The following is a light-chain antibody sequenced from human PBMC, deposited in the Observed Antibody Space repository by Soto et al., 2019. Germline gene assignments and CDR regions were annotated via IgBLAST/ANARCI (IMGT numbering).Light chain of an antibody. CDR3: MQPLPTPPT. Sequence: DIVMTQSPLSLPVTPGEPASIYCSSSQSLLHSNGYNYLDSYMHKTCQSPQLLIYLGSNRAYGVTEKISGSGSGKYFTLAISIVEAEDVGVSYCMQPLPTPPTFGQRTRLEIK. J-gene: IGKJ5*01. CDR1: QSLLHSNGYNY. CDR2: LGS. V-gene: IGKV2-28*01.